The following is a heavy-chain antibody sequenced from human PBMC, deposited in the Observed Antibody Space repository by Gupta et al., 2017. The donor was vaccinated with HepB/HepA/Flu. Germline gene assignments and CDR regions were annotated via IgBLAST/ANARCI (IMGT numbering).Heavy chain of an antibody. CDR3: ARGLWVPRILQELASGRFDP. Sequence: QVQLQQWGAGLLKPSETLSLTCAVYGGSFSGYYWSWIRQPPGKGLEWIGEINHSGSTNYNPSLKRRVTISVDTSKNQFSLKLSSVTAADTAVYYCARGLWVPRILQELASGRFDPWGQGTLVTVSS. V-gene: IGHV4-34*01. J-gene: IGHJ5*02. D-gene: IGHD2-15*01. CDR2: INHSGST. CDR1: GGSFSGYY.